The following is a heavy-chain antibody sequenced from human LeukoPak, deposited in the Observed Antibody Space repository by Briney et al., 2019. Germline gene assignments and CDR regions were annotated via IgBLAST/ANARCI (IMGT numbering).Heavy chain of an antibody. CDR1: GFTFDDYA. CDR3: AKSSLRYYDFWSGDYYFDY. J-gene: IGHJ4*02. V-gene: IGHV3-43D*04. CDR2: ISWDGGST. Sequence: GGSLRLSCAASGFTFDDYAMHWVRQAPGKGLEWVSLISWDGGSTYYADSVKGRFTISRDNSKSSLYLQMNSLRAEDTALYYCAKSSLRYYDFWSGDYYFDYWGQGTLVTVSS. D-gene: IGHD3-3*01.